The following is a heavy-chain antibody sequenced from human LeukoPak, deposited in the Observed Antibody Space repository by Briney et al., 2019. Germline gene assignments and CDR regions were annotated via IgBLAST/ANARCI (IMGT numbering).Heavy chain of an antibody. CDR1: GGSISSYY. J-gene: IGHJ5*02. Sequence: SETLSLTCTVSGGSISSYYWSWIRQPPGKGLEWIGYINYSGSTNYNPSLKSRVSISVDTSKNQFSLKLSSVTAADTAVYYCARRGVMDSGYDSNWFDPWGQGTLVTVSS. CDR3: ARRGVMDSGYDSNWFDP. V-gene: IGHV4-59*08. D-gene: IGHD5-12*01. CDR2: INYSGST.